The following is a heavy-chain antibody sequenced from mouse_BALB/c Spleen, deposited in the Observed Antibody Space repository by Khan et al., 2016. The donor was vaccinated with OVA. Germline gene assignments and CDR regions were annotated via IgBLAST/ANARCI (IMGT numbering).Heavy chain of an antibody. CDR1: GYSITSDYA. J-gene: IGHJ2*01. CDR3: ARICGGDFDY. V-gene: IGHV3-2*02. Sequence: EVQLVGSGPGLVKPSQSLSLTCTVTGYSITSDYAWNWIRQFPGNKLEWLGFISYSGNTNYNPSLKSRISITRDTSKNQFFLQLNSVTTEDTATYYCARICGGDFDYWGQGTTLTVSS. CDR2: ISYSGNT.